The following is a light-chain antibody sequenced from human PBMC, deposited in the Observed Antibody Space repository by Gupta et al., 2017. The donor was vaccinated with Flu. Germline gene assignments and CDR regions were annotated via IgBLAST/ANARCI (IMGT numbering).Light chain of an antibody. CDR2: EVT. CDR1: GSYNS. V-gene: IGLV2-14*03. J-gene: IGLJ1*01. CDR3: ASYTSITTLGV. Sequence: GSYNSVSWYQQHPGRAPKLIIYEVTNRPSGVSNRFSGSKSANTASLTISGLQAEDEADYYCASYTSITTLGVFGTGTKVTVL.